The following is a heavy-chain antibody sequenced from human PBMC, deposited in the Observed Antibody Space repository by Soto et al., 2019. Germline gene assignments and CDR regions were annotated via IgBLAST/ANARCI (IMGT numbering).Heavy chain of an antibody. CDR1: GFMFSTYS. Sequence: EVQLVESGGGLVKPGGSLRLSCAASGFMFSTYSTNWVRQAPGKGLEWVAAISSSSDYTYYADSVKGRFTISRDNAKNTLFLHMTSLRAENTAVYYCARDPSGGNAGRYFYYYGMDVWGQGTTVTVSS. D-gene: IGHD2-8*02. V-gene: IGHV3-21*03. J-gene: IGHJ6*02. CDR3: ARDPSGGNAGRYFYYYGMDV. CDR2: ISSSSDYT.